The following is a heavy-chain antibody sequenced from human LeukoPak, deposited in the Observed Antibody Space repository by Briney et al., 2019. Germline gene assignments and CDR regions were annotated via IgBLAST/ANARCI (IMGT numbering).Heavy chain of an antibody. Sequence: SVKVSCKASGGTFSSYAISWVRQTPGQGLEWMGGIIPIFGTANYAQKFQGRVTITADESTSTAYMELSSLRSEDTAVYYCARGTEANWGSFDYWGQGTLVTVSS. CDR2: IIPIFGTA. CDR3: ARGTEANWGSFDY. J-gene: IGHJ4*02. CDR1: GGTFSSYA. V-gene: IGHV1-69*13. D-gene: IGHD7-27*01.